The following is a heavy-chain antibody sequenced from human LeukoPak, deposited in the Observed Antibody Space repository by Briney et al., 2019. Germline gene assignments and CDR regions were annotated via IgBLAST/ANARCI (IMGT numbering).Heavy chain of an antibody. CDR2: IWYGGSHK. D-gene: IGHD2-15*01. CDR1: GFTFSSYG. Sequence: GGPLRLSCAASGFTFSSYGMHWVRQAPGKGLEWVAFIWYGGSHKNYAVSVKGRFTISRDNSKNTLYLQMNSLRAEDTAVYYCARDGKGGGWPYFDYWGQGTLVTVSS. J-gene: IGHJ4*02. V-gene: IGHV3-33*01. CDR3: ARDGKGGGWPYFDY.